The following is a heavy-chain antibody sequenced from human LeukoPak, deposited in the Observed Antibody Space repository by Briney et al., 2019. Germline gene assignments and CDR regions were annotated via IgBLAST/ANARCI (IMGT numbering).Heavy chain of an antibody. D-gene: IGHD3-10*01. J-gene: IGHJ4*02. V-gene: IGHV4-39*07. Sequence: SETLSLTCTVSGGSISSSSYYWGWIRQPPGKGLEWIGSIYYSGSTYYNPSLKSRVTISVDTSKNQFSLKLSSVTAADTAVYYCARDPGYYYGSGSYNDYWGQGTLVTVSS. CDR3: ARDPGYYYGSGSYNDY. CDR1: GGSISSSSYY. CDR2: IYYSGST.